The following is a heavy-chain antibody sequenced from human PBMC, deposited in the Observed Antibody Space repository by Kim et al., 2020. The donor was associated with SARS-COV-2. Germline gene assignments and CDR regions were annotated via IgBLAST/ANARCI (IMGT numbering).Heavy chain of an antibody. Sequence: GGSLRLSCAASGFTFSSYSMNWVRQAPGKGLEWVSSISSSSSYIYYADSVKGRFTISRDNAKNSLYLQMNSVRAEDTAVYYCERGTPLLRWFGELSTDAFDIWGQGTMVTVSS. CDR2: ISSSSSYI. V-gene: IGHV3-21*01. D-gene: IGHD3-10*01. CDR3: ERGTPLLRWFGELSTDAFDI. CDR1: GFTFSSYS. J-gene: IGHJ3*02.